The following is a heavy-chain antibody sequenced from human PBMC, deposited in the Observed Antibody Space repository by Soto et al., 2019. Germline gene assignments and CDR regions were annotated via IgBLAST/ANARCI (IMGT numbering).Heavy chain of an antibody. V-gene: IGHV1-18*01. CDR1: GYTFTTYG. Sequence: QVQLEQSGAEVKKPGDSMKVSCKASGYTFTTYGISWVRQAPGQGLEWMGWINGYNGNTDYPQKLQGRVTMTTDTSTSTAYMELRSRRSDDTAVYYCAREGSAPYYYYGMDVWGQGTTVTVSS. J-gene: IGHJ6*02. CDR2: INGYNGNT. CDR3: AREGSAPYYYYGMDV. D-gene: IGHD6-19*01.